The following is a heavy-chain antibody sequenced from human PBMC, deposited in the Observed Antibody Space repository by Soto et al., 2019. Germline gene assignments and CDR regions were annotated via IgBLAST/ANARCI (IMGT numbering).Heavy chain of an antibody. CDR2: ISAYNGNT. J-gene: IGHJ4*02. D-gene: IGHD1-26*01. CDR1: GYTFTSYG. CDR3: ARVFVGWELPRGFDY. Sequence: QVQLVQSGAEVKKPGASVKVSCKASGYTFTSYGISWVRQAPGQGLEWMGWISAYNGNTNYAQKLQGRVTMTTDTSTSTANMELRSLRPDDTAVDYCARVFVGWELPRGFDYWGQGTLVTVSS. V-gene: IGHV1-18*01.